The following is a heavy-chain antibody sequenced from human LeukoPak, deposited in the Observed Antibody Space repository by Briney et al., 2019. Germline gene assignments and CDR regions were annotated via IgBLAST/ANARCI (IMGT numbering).Heavy chain of an antibody. CDR1: GFTFRGYW. V-gene: IGHV3-53*05. CDR3: ARNWFDP. CDR2: IYSGGST. Sequence: GGSLRLSCADSGFTFRGYWMKWVRQAPGKGLEWVSVIYSGGSTYYADSVKGRFTISRDKSKNTVYLQMNSLRFEDTAMYYCARNWFDPWGQGTLVTVSS. J-gene: IGHJ5*02.